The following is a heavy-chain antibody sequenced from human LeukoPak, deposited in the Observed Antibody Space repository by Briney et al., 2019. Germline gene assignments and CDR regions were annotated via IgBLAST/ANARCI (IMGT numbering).Heavy chain of an antibody. Sequence: SQTLSLTCAISGDSVSSNSAAWNWIRQSPSRGLEWLGRTYYRSKWYNDYAVSVKSRITINPDTSKNQFFLQLSSVTPEDTAVYYCATTLYSSSWSSDDAFDIWGQGTMVTVSS. J-gene: IGHJ3*02. CDR1: GDSVSSNSAA. V-gene: IGHV6-1*01. CDR3: ATTLYSSSWSSDDAFDI. CDR2: TYYRSKWYN. D-gene: IGHD6-13*01.